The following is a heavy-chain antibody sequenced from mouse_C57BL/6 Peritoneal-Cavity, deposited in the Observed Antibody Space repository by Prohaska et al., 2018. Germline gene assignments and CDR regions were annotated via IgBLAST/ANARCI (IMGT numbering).Heavy chain of an antibody. CDR2: IRLKSDNYAT. CDR1: GFTFSNYW. D-gene: IGHD2-5*01. CDR3: TGTYYSNSGCAY. Sequence: EVKLEESGGGLVQPGGSMKLSCVASGFTFSNYWMNWVRQSPEKVLEWVAQIRLKSDNYATHYAESVKGRFTISRDDSKSSVYLQMNNLRAEDTGIYYCTGTYYSNSGCAYWGQGTLVTVSA. V-gene: IGHV6-3*01. J-gene: IGHJ3*01.